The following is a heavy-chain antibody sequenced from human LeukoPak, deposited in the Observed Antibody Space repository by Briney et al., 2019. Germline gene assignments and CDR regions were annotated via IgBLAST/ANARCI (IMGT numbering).Heavy chain of an antibody. J-gene: IGHJ6*03. CDR2: INHSGST. CDR1: GGSFSGYY. CDR3: ARRRAIFGVVINYMDV. Sequence: SETLSLTCAVYGGSFSGYYWSWIRQPPGKGLEWIGEINHSGSTNYNPSLKSRVTISVDTSKNQFSLKLSSVTAADTAVYYCARRRAIFGVVINYMDVWGKGTTVTVSS. D-gene: IGHD3-3*01. V-gene: IGHV4-34*01.